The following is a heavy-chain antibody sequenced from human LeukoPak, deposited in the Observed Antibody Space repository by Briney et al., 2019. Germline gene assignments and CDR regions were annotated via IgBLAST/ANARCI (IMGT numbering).Heavy chain of an antibody. CDR3: AKGLFDSSGYSEHFDY. J-gene: IGHJ4*02. CDR1: GFSFSSYD. Sequence: GGSLRLSCAASGFSFSSYDMSWVRQAPGKGLEWVSGIRTSGDSPYYADSVKGRFTISRDNSRDTLNLQMNSLRAEDTAVYYCAKGLFDSSGYSEHFDYWGQGTQVTVSS. CDR2: IRTSGDSP. D-gene: IGHD3-22*01. V-gene: IGHV3-23*01.